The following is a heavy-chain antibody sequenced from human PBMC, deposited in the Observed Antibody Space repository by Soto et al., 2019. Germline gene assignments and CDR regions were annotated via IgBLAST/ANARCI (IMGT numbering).Heavy chain of an antibody. D-gene: IGHD1-26*01. CDR1: GYTFTSYG. CDR2: ISAYNGNT. V-gene: IGHV1-18*01. Sequence: XVKVSCKASGYTFTSYGISWVRQAPGQGLEWMGWISAYNGNTNYAQKLQGRVTMTTDTSTSTAYMELRSLRSDDTAVYYCARVWVGVGWFDPWGQGTLVTVSS. J-gene: IGHJ5*02. CDR3: ARVWVGVGWFDP.